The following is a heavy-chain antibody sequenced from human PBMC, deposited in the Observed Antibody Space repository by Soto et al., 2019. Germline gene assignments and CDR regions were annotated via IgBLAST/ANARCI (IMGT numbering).Heavy chain of an antibody. CDR2: ISYDGSNK. CDR1: GFTFSSYG. CDR3: AKDRPPFVGATTAPAFDY. J-gene: IGHJ4*02. V-gene: IGHV3-30*18. Sequence: GGSLRLSCAASGFTFSSYGMHWVRQAPGKGLEWVAVISYDGSNKYYADSVKGRFTISRDNSKNTLYLQMNSLRAEDTAVYYCAKDRPPFVGATTAPAFDYWGQGTLVTVSS. D-gene: IGHD1-26*01.